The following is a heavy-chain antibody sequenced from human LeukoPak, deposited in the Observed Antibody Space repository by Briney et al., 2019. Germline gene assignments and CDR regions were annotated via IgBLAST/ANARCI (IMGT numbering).Heavy chain of an antibody. Sequence: GGSLRLSCAASGFTFSSYGMHWVRQAPGKGLEWVAVMSYDGSNKYYADSVKGRFTISRDNSKNTLYLQMNSLRAEDTAVYYCAEDSIAVAGYYYYGMDVWGQGTTVTVSS. J-gene: IGHJ6*02. D-gene: IGHD6-19*01. CDR2: MSYDGSNK. V-gene: IGHV3-30*18. CDR1: GFTFSSYG. CDR3: AEDSIAVAGYYYYGMDV.